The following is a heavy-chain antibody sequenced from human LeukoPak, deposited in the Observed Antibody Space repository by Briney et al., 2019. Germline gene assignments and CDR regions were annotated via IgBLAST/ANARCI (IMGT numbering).Heavy chain of an antibody. D-gene: IGHD3-9*01. Sequence: GGSLRLSCAASGFTFSRYAMSWVRQAPGKGLEWISAISGRGGSTYYADSVKGRFSISRDQSNNTLYLEMNSLRADDTAVYYCAKDGEGRYFDWSEHYFGSWGQGPLVTVAS. CDR1: GFTFSRYA. J-gene: IGHJ4*02. CDR3: AKDGEGRYFDWSEHYFGS. V-gene: IGHV3-23*01. CDR2: ISGRGGST.